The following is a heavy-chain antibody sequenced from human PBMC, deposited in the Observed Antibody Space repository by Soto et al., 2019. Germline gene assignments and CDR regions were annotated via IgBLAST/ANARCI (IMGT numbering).Heavy chain of an antibody. Sequence: QVQLQESGPGLVKPSETLSLTCTVSGDSISSSNWWSWVGQPPGKGLEWIGETYHSGTTKYNPSLKSRVTISLDFSNNQFSLELKSVTAADTAVYYCAREGSGSPVSVWGQGALVIVSS. J-gene: IGHJ4*02. CDR1: GDSISSSNW. D-gene: IGHD3-10*01. CDR2: TYHSGTT. CDR3: AREGSGSPVSV. V-gene: IGHV4-4*02.